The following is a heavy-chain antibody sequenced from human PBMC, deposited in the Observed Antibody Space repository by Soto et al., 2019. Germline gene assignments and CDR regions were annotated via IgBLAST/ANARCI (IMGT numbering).Heavy chain of an antibody. CDR3: AKDLGSSSWYDRDYYYYYGMDV. D-gene: IGHD6-13*01. CDR2: ISYDGSNK. Sequence: GGSLRLSCAASGFTFSSYGMHWVRQAPGKGLEWVAVISYDGSNKYYADSVKGRFTISRDNSKNTLYLQMNSLRAEDTAVYYCAKDLGSSSWYDRDYYYYYGMDVWGQGTTVTVSS. V-gene: IGHV3-30*18. J-gene: IGHJ6*02. CDR1: GFTFSSYG.